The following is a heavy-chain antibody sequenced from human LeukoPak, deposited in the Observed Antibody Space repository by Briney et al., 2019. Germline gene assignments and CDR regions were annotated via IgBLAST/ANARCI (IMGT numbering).Heavy chain of an antibody. CDR2: IYYSGST. CDR3: ARSSSWPFDRNAFDI. CDR1: GGSISSSSYY. J-gene: IGHJ3*02. Sequence: PSETLSLTCTVSGGSISSSSYYWGWIRQPPGKGLEWIGSIYYSGSTYYNPSLKSRVTISVDTSKNQFSLKLSSVTAADTAVYYCARSSSWPFDRNAFDIWGQGTMVTVSS. D-gene: IGHD6-13*01. V-gene: IGHV4-39*01.